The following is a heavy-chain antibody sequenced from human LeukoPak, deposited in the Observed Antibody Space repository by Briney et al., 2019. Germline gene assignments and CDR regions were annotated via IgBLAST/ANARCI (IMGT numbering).Heavy chain of an antibody. CDR3: ANGVRDHRAYFDD. D-gene: IGHD2-8*01. CDR1: GFTFSSYA. V-gene: IGHV3-23*01. Sequence: GGSLRLSCAASGFTFSSYAMSWVRQAPGKGLEWVSAISGSGGSTYYADSVKGRFTISRDNSKNTLYLRMNSLRVEDTAAYYCANGVRDHRAYFDDWGQGTLVTVSS. CDR2: ISGSGGST. J-gene: IGHJ4*02.